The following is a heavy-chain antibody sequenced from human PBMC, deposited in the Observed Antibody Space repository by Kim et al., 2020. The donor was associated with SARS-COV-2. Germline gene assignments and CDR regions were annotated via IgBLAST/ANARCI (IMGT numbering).Heavy chain of an antibody. Sequence: SETLSLTCTVSGGSISSYYWSWIRQPAGKGLEWIGRIYTSGSTNYNPSLKSRVTMSVDTSKNQFSLKLSSVTAADTAVYYCARDTPGVCSSTSCSTHYYYYYYMDVWGKGTTVTVSS. CDR1: GGSISSYY. D-gene: IGHD2-2*01. CDR2: IYTSGST. V-gene: IGHV4-4*07. J-gene: IGHJ6*03. CDR3: ARDTPGVCSSTSCSTHYYYYYYMDV.